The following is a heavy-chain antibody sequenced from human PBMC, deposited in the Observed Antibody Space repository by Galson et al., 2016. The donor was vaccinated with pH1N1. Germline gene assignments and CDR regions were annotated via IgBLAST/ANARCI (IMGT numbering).Heavy chain of an antibody. J-gene: IGHJ6*03. V-gene: IGHV4-39*07. Sequence: ETLSLTCTVSGGSVTSSSYYWGWIRQPPGGGLEWIGSLYDRGSTYYNSALTSRVAISIDTSKNQFSLKVNSVTAADAAVYYCATMKAVSGPLYMDVWGKGTTVTVSS. CDR1: GGSVTSSSYY. D-gene: IGHD3-22*01. CDR2: LYDRGST. CDR3: ATMKAVSGPLYMDV.